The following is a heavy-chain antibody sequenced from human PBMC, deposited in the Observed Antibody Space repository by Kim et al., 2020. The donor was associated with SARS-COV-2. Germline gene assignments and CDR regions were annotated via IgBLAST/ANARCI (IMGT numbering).Heavy chain of an antibody. D-gene: IGHD6-13*01. V-gene: IGHV4-4*07. CDR2: IYTSGST. CDR3: ARDNAWSAAAGLTLPDY. CDR1: GGSISSYY. J-gene: IGHJ4*02. Sequence: SETLSLTCTVSGGSISSYYWSWIRQPAGKGLEWIGRIYTSGSTNYNPSLKSRVTMSVDTSKNQFSLKLSSVTAADTAVYYCARDNAWSAAAGLTLPDYWGQGTLVTVSS.